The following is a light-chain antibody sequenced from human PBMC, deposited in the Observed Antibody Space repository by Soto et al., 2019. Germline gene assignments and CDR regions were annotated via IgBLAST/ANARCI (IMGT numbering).Light chain of an antibody. Sequence: QSVLTQPASVSGSPGQSITISCTGTSSDVGAYDFVSWYQQHPGKAPKYLIYEVSNRPSGVSDRFSGSKSGTTASLTISGLQAEDEADYYCSSYTTTYPYVFGTGTKVTVL. J-gene: IGLJ1*01. CDR1: SSDVGAYDF. CDR2: EVS. CDR3: SSYTTTYPYV. V-gene: IGLV2-14*01.